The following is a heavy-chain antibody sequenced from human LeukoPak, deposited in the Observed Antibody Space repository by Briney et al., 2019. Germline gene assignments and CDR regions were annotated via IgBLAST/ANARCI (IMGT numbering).Heavy chain of an antibody. Sequence: PSETLSLTCTVSGGSISSYYWSWIRQPPGKGLEWIGYIYYSGSTNYNPSLKSRVTISVDTSKNQFSLKLSSVTAADTAVYYCATGRIAAAGIFDYWGQGTLVTVSS. CDR3: ATGRIAAAGIFDY. J-gene: IGHJ4*02. CDR2: IYYSGST. CDR1: GGSISSYY. V-gene: IGHV4-59*08. D-gene: IGHD6-13*01.